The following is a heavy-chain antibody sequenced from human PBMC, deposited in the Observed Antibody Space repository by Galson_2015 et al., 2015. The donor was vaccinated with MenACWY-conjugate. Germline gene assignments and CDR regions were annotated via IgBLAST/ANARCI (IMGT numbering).Heavy chain of an antibody. CDR2: IYYSGST. CDR3: ARGWVMVRGGPFDY. CDR1: GGSISSYY. V-gene: IGHV4-59*01. Sequence: ETLSLTCTVSGGSISSYYWSWIRQPPGKGLEWIGYIYYSGSTNYNPSLKSRVTISVDTSKNQFSLKLSSVTAADTAVYYCARGWVMVRGGPFDYWGQGTLVTVSS. D-gene: IGHD3-10*01. J-gene: IGHJ4*02.